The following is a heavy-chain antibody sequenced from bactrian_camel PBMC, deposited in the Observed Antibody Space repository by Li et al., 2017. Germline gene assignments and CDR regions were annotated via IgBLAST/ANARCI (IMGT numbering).Heavy chain of an antibody. CDR2: IDGAGTRT. D-gene: IGHD1*01. J-gene: IGHJ4*01. V-gene: IGHV3S26*01. Sequence: QVQLVESGGGSAQAGGSLRLSCARSGFKYSKSYMAWFRQAPGKEREGVAAIDGAGTRTIYSESVKERFTISKDNAKRALYLQMDNLKPEDTAMYYCAAGVSWVADRKPGAWLLKDNEYDYWGQGTQVTVS. CDR1: GFKYSKSY. CDR3: AAGVSWVADRKPGAWLLKDNEYDY.